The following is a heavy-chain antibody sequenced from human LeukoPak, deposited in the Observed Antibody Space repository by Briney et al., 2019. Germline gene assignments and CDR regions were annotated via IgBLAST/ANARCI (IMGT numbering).Heavy chain of an antibody. CDR2: ISGSGGST. J-gene: IGHJ3*02. Sequence: GGSLRLSCAASGFTFSSYAMSWVRQAPGKGLEWASAISGSGGSTYYADSVKGRFTISRDNSKNTLYLQMNSLRAEDTAVYYCAKDASRITMTLGAFDIWGQGTMVTVSS. CDR3: AKDASRITMTLGAFDI. V-gene: IGHV3-23*01. D-gene: IGHD3-22*01. CDR1: GFTFSSYA.